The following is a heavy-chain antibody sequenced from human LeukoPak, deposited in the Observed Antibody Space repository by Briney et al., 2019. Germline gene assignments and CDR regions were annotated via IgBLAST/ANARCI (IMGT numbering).Heavy chain of an antibody. V-gene: IGHV3-21*04. CDR1: EFTFSSYN. CDR3: ARDPTPYYFDY. J-gene: IGHJ4*02. CDR2: ISSSSDYI. Sequence: GGSLRLSCAASEFTFSSYNMNWVRQAPGKGLEWVSSISSSSDYIYYADSVKGRFTISRDNSKNTQSLQMNSLRAEDTAVYYCARDPTPYYFDYWGQGTLVTVSS.